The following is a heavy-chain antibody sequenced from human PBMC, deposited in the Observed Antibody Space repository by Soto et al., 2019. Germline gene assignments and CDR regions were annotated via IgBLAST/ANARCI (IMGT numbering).Heavy chain of an antibody. D-gene: IGHD3-9*01. CDR2: IYYSGST. Sequence: PSETLSLTCTVSGGSISSSSYYWGWIRQPPGKGLEWIGSIYYSGSTYYNPSLKSRVTISVDTSKNQFSLKLSSVTAADTAVYYCARTGVLRYFDWLLYFDYWGQGTLVTVSS. CDR1: GGSISSSSYY. CDR3: ARTGVLRYFDWLLYFDY. V-gene: IGHV4-39*01. J-gene: IGHJ4*02.